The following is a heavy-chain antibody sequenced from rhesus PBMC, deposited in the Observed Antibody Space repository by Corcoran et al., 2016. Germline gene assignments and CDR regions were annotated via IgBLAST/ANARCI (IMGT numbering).Heavy chain of an antibody. Sequence: QVQLQESGPGLVKPSATLSLTCTVSGGSISDSYYWSWIRQPPGQGLEWMGRIYGSGGSNNYNPSLKSRVTISRDTSKNQFSLKLSSVTAADTAVYYCARDRRYSGYGYFDYWGQGVLVTVSS. CDR3: ARDRRYSGYGYFDY. V-gene: IGHV4-160*01. D-gene: IGHD5-24*01. J-gene: IGHJ4*01. CDR1: GGSISDSYY. CDR2: IYGSGGSN.